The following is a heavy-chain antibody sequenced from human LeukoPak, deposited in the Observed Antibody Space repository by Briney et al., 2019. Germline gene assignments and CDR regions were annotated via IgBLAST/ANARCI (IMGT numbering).Heavy chain of an antibody. D-gene: IGHD4-11*01. CDR3: ARARLHGGWFDP. CDR2: IYYSGST. J-gene: IGHJ5*02. Sequence: SETLSLTCTVSGGSISSYYWSWTRQPPGKGLEWIGYIYYSGSTNYNPSLKSRVTISVDTSKNQFSLKLSSVTAADTAVYYCARARLHGGWFDPWGQGTLVTVSS. CDR1: GGSISSYY. V-gene: IGHV4-59*01.